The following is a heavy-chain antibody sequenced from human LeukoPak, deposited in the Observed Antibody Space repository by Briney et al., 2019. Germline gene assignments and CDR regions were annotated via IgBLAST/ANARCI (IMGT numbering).Heavy chain of an antibody. J-gene: IGHJ4*02. V-gene: IGHV3-21*01. CDR3: ARVGIVGATPGFHY. CDR1: GFTFRTYT. D-gene: IGHD1-26*01. CDR2: LIGRSTYI. Sequence: PGGPLRLSCGASGFTFRTYTMIWVRRSPGKGRKCVASLIGRSTYINYAASVEGRFTISRDNARNSLFLQMNSLRAEDTAVYYCARVGIVGATPGFHYWGQGTLVTVSS.